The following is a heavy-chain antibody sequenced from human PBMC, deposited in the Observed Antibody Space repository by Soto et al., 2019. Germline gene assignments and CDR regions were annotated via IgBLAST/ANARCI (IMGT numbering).Heavy chain of an antibody. D-gene: IGHD2-2*01. V-gene: IGHV1-69*01. Sequence: QVQLEQSGAEVKKPGSSVKLSCKSSGGTFSSYRISWVRQAPGQGLEWMGGIMPIFATPKYAQKFQGRVTISADESTSTAYLEVRSLTSDDTAVYYCAREVSSSRFDSWGQGTLVTVSS. CDR3: AREVSSSRFDS. J-gene: IGHJ4*02. CDR1: GGTFSSYR. CDR2: IMPIFATP.